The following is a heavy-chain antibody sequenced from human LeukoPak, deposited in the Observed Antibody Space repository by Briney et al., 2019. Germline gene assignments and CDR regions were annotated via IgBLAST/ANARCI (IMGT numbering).Heavy chain of an antibody. V-gene: IGHV3-74*01. CDR3: HPLGYTTN. CDR1: GFTLRSRR. Sequence: GGSLGISRGGPGFTLRSRRMPLGRPTPGKGLVWVSLSKEDGTRTNYADSVKGRFTVSRDNAKNTLYLQMNSLSAEDTAVYYCHPLGYTTNWGQGALVTVSS. J-gene: IGHJ4*02. CDR2: SKEDGTRT. D-gene: IGHD6-13*01.